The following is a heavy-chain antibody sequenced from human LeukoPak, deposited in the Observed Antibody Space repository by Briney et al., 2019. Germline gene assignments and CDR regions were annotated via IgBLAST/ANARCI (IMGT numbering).Heavy chain of an antibody. CDR2: ISAYNGNT. V-gene: IGHV1-18*01. Sequence: RASVKVSCQASGYTFTSYGISWVRQAPGQGLEWMGWISAYNGNTNYAHKYQGRVTMTTDTSTSTAYLELRSLRSDDTAVYYCARWEYCSSTSCYDESETFDYWGQGTLVTVSS. CDR3: ARWEYCSSTSCYDESETFDY. D-gene: IGHD2-2*01. CDR1: GYTFTSYG. J-gene: IGHJ4*02.